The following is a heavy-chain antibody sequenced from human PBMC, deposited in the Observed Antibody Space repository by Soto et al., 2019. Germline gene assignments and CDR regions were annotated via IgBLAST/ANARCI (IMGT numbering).Heavy chain of an antibody. V-gene: IGHV3-11*01. D-gene: IGHD6-19*01. CDR3: ARFASSAWYGDYHYGMDV. J-gene: IGHJ6*02. CDR1: GFTFSDYY. CDR2: ISSSGNTI. Sequence: QVQLVESGGGLVKPGGSLRLSCAASGFTFSDYYMSWIRQAPGKGLEWVSYISSSGNTIYYADSVKGRFTISRDNAKNSLYLQMNSLGAEDTAVSYCARFASSAWYGDYHYGMDVWGQGTTVTVSS.